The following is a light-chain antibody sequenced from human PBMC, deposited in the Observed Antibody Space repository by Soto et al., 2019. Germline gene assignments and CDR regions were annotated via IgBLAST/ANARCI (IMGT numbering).Light chain of an antibody. CDR1: QSINNY. CDR3: QQRRDWPLT. J-gene: IGKJ4*01. V-gene: IGKV3-11*01. Sequence: EIVLTQSPATLSLSPGERATLSCRASQSINNYLIWYQQKPGQAPRLLIHDASSRATGIPARFSGSGSGTVFTLTISSLEPEDFAVYYCQQRRDWPLTFGGGTNVE. CDR2: DAS.